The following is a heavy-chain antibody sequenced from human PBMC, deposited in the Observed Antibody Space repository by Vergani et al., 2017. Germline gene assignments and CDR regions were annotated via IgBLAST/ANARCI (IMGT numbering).Heavy chain of an antibody. CDR1: GYTFTSYY. CDR2: INPSGGST. D-gene: IGHD2-2*01. Sequence: QVQLVQSGSELKKPGASVKVSCKASGYTFTSYYMHWVRQAPGQGLEWMGIINPSGGSTSYAQKFQGRVTMTRDTSTSTVYMELSSLRSEDTAVYYCAREGLGYCSSTSCYGGNYYYYGMDVWGQGTTVTVSS. J-gene: IGHJ6*02. V-gene: IGHV1-46*03. CDR3: AREGLGYCSSTSCYGGNYYYYGMDV.